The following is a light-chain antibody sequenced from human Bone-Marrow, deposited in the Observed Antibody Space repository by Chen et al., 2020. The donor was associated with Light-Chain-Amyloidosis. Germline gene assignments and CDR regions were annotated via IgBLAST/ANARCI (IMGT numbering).Light chain of an antibody. CDR1: TSTTGGSF. Sequence: QPVLNQPPPASGTPAQRVTISGPGSTSTTGGSFIYWYRHLPGTAPKLLIPRDPQRPSGVPDRFSGSKSGTSASLPISGLRSGNEAVYYCATWDFSGSGQGVFGGGTKLTV. CDR3: ATWDFSGSGQGV. CDR2: RDP. J-gene: IGLJ3*02. V-gene: IGLV1-47*02.